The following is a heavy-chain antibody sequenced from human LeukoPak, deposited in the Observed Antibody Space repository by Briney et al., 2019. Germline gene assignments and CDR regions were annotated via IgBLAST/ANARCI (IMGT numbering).Heavy chain of an antibody. V-gene: IGHV3-23*01. CDR3: AKAPSASSSWRRYFDY. Sequence: GGSLRLPCAASGFTFSSYAMSWVRQAPGKGLEWVSAISGSGGSTYYADSVKGRFTISRDNSKNTLYLQMNSLRAEDTAVYYCAKAPSASSSWRRYFDYWGQGTLVTVSS. CDR1: GFTFSSYA. CDR2: ISGSGGST. D-gene: IGHD6-13*01. J-gene: IGHJ4*02.